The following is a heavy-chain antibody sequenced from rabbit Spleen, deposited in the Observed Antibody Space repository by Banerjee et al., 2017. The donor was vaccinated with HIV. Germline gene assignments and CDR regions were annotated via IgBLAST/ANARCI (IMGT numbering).Heavy chain of an antibody. V-gene: IGHV1S45*01. D-gene: IGHD1-1*01. CDR1: GFSFSSNW. CDR2: IDTNDGDT. CDR3: ARNYVNAFDP. Sequence: LEESGGGLVKPGGTLTLTCTVSGFSFSSNWTCWVRQAPGKGLEWIACIDTNDGDTDYANWPKGRFTISKTSSTTVPLQMTSLTAADTATYFCARNYVNAFDPWGPGTLVTVS. J-gene: IGHJ2*01.